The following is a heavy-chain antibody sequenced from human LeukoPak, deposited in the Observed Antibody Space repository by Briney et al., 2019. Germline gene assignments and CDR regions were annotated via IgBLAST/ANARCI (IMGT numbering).Heavy chain of an antibody. J-gene: IGHJ3*02. V-gene: IGHV5-51*01. Sequence: GESLKISCKGSGYSFTSYWISWVRQMPGKGLQWMGIIYPGDSDTRYSPSFQGQVTISADKSISTAYLQWSSLKASDTAMYYCARPTTVVTHDDAFDIWGQGTMVTVSS. CDR3: ARPTTVVTHDDAFDI. CDR2: IYPGDSDT. D-gene: IGHD4-23*01. CDR1: GYSFTSYW.